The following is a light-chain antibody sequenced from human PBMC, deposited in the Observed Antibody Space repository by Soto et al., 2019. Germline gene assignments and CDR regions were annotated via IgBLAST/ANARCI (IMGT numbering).Light chain of an antibody. CDR2: LGS. Sequence: DIVMTQSPLSLPVTPGEPASISCSSIQSLLHSNGYNYLDWYLQKPGQSPQLLIYLGSNRASGVPDRFSGSGSGTDFTLKISRVEAEDVGVYYCMQALQTPITFGQGTRLEI. CDR1: QSLLHSNGYNY. V-gene: IGKV2-28*01. CDR3: MQALQTPIT. J-gene: IGKJ5*01.